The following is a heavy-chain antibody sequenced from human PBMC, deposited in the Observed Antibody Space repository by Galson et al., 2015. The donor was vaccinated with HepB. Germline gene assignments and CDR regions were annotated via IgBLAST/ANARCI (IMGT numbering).Heavy chain of an antibody. J-gene: IGHJ6*03. CDR1: GFTFSNYG. D-gene: IGHD3-22*01. V-gene: IGHV3-30*03. CDR3: ARAQYYYDRRGSYSYYMDV. CDR2: ILYDGSNK. Sequence: SLRLSCAAFGFTFSNYGMHWVRQAPGKGLEWVAVILYDGSNKYYAGSVEGRFTTSRDNSKNTLYLQMNGLRAEDTAVYYCARAQYYYDRRGSYSYYMDVWGKGTTVTVSS.